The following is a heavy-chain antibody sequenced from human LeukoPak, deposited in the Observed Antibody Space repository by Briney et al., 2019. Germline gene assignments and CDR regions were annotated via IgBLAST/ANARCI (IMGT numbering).Heavy chain of an antibody. CDR1: GFSINNGYY. D-gene: IGHD6-13*01. Sequence: SETMSLTCSVSGFSINNGYYWAWTRQPPGKGLEWIGTIFRIGSTYYNPSLKSRVTISVDTSKNQFSLKVTSVTAADTALYYCARVIDVAAAGYFDSWGQGTQVTVSS. J-gene: IGHJ4*02. V-gene: IGHV4-38-2*02. CDR2: IFRIGST. CDR3: ARVIDVAAAGYFDS.